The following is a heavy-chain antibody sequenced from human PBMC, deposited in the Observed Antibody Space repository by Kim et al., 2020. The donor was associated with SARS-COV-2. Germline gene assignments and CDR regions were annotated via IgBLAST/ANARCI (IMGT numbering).Heavy chain of an antibody. V-gene: IGHV3-23*01. Sequence: YADSVKGRFTISRDNSKNTVYLQMNSLRDEDTAIYYCAKGNSGSYYYFDHWGQGTLVTVSS. D-gene: IGHD1-26*01. CDR3: AKGNSGSYYYFDH. J-gene: IGHJ4*02.